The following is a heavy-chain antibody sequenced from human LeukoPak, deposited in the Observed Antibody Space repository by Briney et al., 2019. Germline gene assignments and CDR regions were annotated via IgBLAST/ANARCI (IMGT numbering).Heavy chain of an antibody. J-gene: IGHJ4*02. D-gene: IGHD6-19*01. V-gene: IGHV3-21*01. CDR3: ARAHQIRAGTDY. CDR1: GFTFSSYS. Sequence: GGSLRLPCAASGFTFSSYSMNWVRQAPGKGLEWVSSISSSSSYIYYADSVKGRFTISRDNAKNSLYLQMNSLRAEDTAVYYCARAHQIRAGTDYWGQGTLVTVSS. CDR2: ISSSSSYI.